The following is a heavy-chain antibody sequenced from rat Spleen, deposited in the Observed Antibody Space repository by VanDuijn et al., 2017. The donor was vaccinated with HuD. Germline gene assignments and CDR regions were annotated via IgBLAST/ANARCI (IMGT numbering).Heavy chain of an antibody. J-gene: IGHJ4*01. CDR2: IWSNGGT. CDR1: GLSLTSNS. V-gene: IGHV2-47*01. CDR3: ARTTTVAGVMDA. D-gene: IGHD1-3*01. Sequence: QVQLKESGPGLVQPSQTLSLTCTVSGLSLTSNSVSWIRQPPGKGLEWMGVIWSNGGTDYNSAIKSRLSISRDTSKSQVFVKRNSLQTEETAMYFCARTTTVAGVMDAWGQGASVTVSS.